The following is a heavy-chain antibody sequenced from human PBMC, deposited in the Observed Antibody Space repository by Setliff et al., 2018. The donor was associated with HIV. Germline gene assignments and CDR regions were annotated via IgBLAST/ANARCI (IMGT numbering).Heavy chain of an antibody. CDR2: INHRGNT. V-gene: IGHV4-34*01. Sequence: PSETLSLTCAVYGGSFSGYYWNWIRQSPGKGLEWIGEINHRGNTNYNPSLKNRVTISVDTSKNQFSLKLSSVTAADTAVYYCARAGVNPPPLIYWGQGTLVTVSS. CDR1: GGSFSGYY. D-gene: IGHD3-22*01. J-gene: IGHJ4*02. CDR3: ARAGVNPPPLIY.